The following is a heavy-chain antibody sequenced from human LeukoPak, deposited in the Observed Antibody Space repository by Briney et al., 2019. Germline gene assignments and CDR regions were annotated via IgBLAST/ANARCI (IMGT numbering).Heavy chain of an antibody. CDR1: GFTFSSYD. D-gene: IGHD2-8*01. CDR2: IGIAGDT. Sequence: GGSLRLSCAASGFTFSSYDMHWVCQVTGRGLEWVSAIGIAGDTYYVGSVQGRFTISRENAKNSFFLQMNSLRAGDTAVYYCARDRLSNGAGWYFDLWGRGTLVSVSS. J-gene: IGHJ2*01. CDR3: ARDRLSNGAGWYFDL. V-gene: IGHV3-13*04.